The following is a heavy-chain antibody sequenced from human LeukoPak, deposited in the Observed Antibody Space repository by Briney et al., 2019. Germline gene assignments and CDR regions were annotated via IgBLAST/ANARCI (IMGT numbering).Heavy chain of an antibody. J-gene: IGHJ6*02. Sequence: ASVKVSCKASGYTFTSCDIHWVRQATGQGLEWMGWMNPDPGSTGYAQKFQGRVTMTRDTSIGTAYMELSSLRSGDTAVYYCARVLGRPSLYYGMDVWGQGTTVTVSS. CDR2: MNPDPGST. CDR3: ARVLGRPSLYYGMDV. D-gene: IGHD3-16*01. V-gene: IGHV1-8*01. CDR1: GYTFTSCD.